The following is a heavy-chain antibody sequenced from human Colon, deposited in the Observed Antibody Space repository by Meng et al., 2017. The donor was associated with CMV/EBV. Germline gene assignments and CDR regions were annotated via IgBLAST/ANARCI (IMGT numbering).Heavy chain of an antibody. CDR2: ISAYTGDT. D-gene: IGHD1-26*01. CDR3: VRESQSGSYIYLQH. Sequence: QVRLVQSGAEVKKPGASVKVSCKASDYTFTNYGISWVRQAPGQGLEWMGWISAYTGDTYYAQKFQGRVTMTTDTSTSTAYMELRSLRSDDTAVYYCVRESQSGSYIYLQHWGQGTLVTVSS. V-gene: IGHV1-18*01. J-gene: IGHJ1*01. CDR1: DYTFTNYG.